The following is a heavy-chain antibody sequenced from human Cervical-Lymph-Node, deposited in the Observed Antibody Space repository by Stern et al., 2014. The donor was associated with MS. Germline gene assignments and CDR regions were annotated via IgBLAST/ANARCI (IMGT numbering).Heavy chain of an antibody. CDR3: ARGLATAVIADY. CDR1: GYTFTDYY. Sequence: VQLLESGADVKKPGASVKVSCKAYGYTFTDYYMQWVRQAPGQGLEWMGWIHPNSGDTNYARKFQGRVTLTRDTSISTAYLELSRLRYDDTAVYYCARGLATAVIADYWGQGTLVTVS. CDR2: IHPNSGDT. D-gene: IGHD2-21*01. J-gene: IGHJ4*02. V-gene: IGHV1-2*02.